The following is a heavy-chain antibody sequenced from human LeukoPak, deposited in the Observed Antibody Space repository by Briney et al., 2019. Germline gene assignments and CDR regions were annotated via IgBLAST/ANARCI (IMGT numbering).Heavy chain of an antibody. D-gene: IGHD3-3*01. CDR3: ARDSITIFGVAQYYMDV. V-gene: IGHV3-30*02. CDR1: GFTFSSYG. Sequence: GGSLRLSCAASGFTFSSYGMHWVRQAPGKGLEWVAFIRYDGSNKYYADSVKGRFTISRDNSKNTLYLQMNSLRAEDTAVYYCARDSITIFGVAQYYMDVWGKGTTVTVSS. CDR2: IRYDGSNK. J-gene: IGHJ6*03.